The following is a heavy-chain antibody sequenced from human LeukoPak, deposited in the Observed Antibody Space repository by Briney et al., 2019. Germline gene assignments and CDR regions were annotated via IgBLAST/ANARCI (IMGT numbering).Heavy chain of an antibody. J-gene: IGHJ4*02. CDR1: GYTFTNSW. Sequence: GASLEISFKASGYTFTNSWIGWVRPKPGKGLEWMGIIWPGGSDTRYSPSFQGQVTISADKSITTAYLQWSSLKASDTAMYYCARSVTGGSPSGAIDFWGQGTQVTVSS. D-gene: IGHD1-26*01. V-gene: IGHV5-51*01. CDR2: IWPGGSDT. CDR3: ARSVTGGSPSGAIDF.